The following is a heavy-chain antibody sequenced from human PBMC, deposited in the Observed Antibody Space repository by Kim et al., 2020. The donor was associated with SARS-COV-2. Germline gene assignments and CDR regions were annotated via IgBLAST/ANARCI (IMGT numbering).Heavy chain of an antibody. CDR3: ASGTQLLWFGELVTSWDY. CDR1: GGTFSSYA. CDR2: IIPIFGTA. D-gene: IGHD3-10*01. V-gene: IGHV1-69*13. J-gene: IGHJ4*02. Sequence: SVKVSCKASGGTFSSYAISWVRQAPGQGLEWMGGIIPIFGTANYAQKFQGRVTITADESTSTAYMELSSLRSEDTAVYYCASGTQLLWFGELVTSWDYWGQGTLVTVSS.